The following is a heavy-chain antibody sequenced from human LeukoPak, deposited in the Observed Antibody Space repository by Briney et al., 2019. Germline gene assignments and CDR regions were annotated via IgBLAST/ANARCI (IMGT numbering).Heavy chain of an antibody. CDR3: ARGVGSSWYYYYYYMDV. CDR2: IIPIFGTA. CDR1: GGTFSSYA. J-gene: IGHJ6*03. Sequence: SVTVSCKASGGTFSSYAISWVRQAPGQGLEWMGGIIPIFGTANYAQKFQGRVTITADKSTSTAYMELSSLRSEDTAVYYCARGVGSSWYYYYYYMDVWGKGTTVTVSS. V-gene: IGHV1-69*06. D-gene: IGHD6-13*01.